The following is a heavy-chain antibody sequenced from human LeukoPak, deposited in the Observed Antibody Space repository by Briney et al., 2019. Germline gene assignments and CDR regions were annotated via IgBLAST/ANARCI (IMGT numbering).Heavy chain of an antibody. Sequence: PSETLSLTCTVSGGSISSGTYYWGWIRQPPGKGLEWIGSISYSGSTYYHPSLKSRVTISVDTSKTQFSLMLSSVTAADTAVYYCARLRGFGELFTAFDMWGQGTMVTVSS. CDR1: GGSISSGTYY. CDR3: ARLRGFGELFTAFDM. D-gene: IGHD3-10*01. J-gene: IGHJ3*02. V-gene: IGHV4-39*01. CDR2: ISYSGST.